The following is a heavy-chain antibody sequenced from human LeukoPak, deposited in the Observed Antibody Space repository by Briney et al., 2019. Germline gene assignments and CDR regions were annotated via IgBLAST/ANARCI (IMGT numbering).Heavy chain of an antibody. CDR3: AKPGNKYYYDSSGYSNYFDY. J-gene: IGHJ4*02. CDR2: ISGSGGST. CDR1: GFSFSTYD. D-gene: IGHD3-22*01. V-gene: IGHV3-23*01. Sequence: PGGSLRLSCVGSGFSFSTYDMGWVRQAPGKGLEWVSAISGSGGSTYYADSVKGRFTISRDNSKNTLYLQMNSLRAEDTAVYYCAKPGNKYYYDSSGYSNYFDYWGQGTLVTVSS.